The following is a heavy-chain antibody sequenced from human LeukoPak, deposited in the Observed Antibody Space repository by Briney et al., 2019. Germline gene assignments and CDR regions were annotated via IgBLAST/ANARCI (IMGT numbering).Heavy chain of an antibody. D-gene: IGHD3-22*01. CDR3: AKGIVVAINDAFDI. CDR2: MSGSGGST. CDR1: GFTFSSYG. J-gene: IGHJ3*02. Sequence: PGGTLRLSCAASGFTFSSYGMSWVRQAPGKGLEWVSAMSGSGGSTYYADSVKGRFTISRDNSKNTLYLQMNSPRAEDTAVYYCAKGIVVAINDAFDIWGQGTMVTVSS. V-gene: IGHV3-23*01.